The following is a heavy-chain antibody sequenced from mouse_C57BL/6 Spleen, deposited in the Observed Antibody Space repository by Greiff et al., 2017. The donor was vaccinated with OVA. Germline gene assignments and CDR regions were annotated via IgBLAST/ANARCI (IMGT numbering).Heavy chain of an antibody. J-gene: IGHJ1*03. V-gene: IGHV1-64*01. CDR1: GYTFTSYW. Sequence: QVQLQQSGAELVKPGASVKLSCKASGYTFTSYWMHWVKQRPGQGLEWIGMIHPNSGSTNYNEKFKSKATLTVDKSSSTAYMQLSSLTSEDSAVYYCVIYDGPQAYVWGTGTTVTVSS. D-gene: IGHD2-3*01. CDR3: VIYDGPQAYV. CDR2: IHPNSGST.